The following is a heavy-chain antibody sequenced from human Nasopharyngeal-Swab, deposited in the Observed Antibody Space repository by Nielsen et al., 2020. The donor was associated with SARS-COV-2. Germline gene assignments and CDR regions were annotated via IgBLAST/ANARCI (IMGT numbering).Heavy chain of an antibody. D-gene: IGHD3-10*01. V-gene: IGHV1-46*01. Sequence: ASVKVSCKASVCTFTSYYMHWVRQAPGQGLEWMGIINPSGGSTSYAQKFQGRVTMTRDTSTSTVYMELSSLRSEDTAVYYCARASVVRGPPGYWGQGTLVTVSS. CDR3: ARASVVRGPPGY. CDR1: VCTFTSYY. J-gene: IGHJ4*02. CDR2: INPSGGST.